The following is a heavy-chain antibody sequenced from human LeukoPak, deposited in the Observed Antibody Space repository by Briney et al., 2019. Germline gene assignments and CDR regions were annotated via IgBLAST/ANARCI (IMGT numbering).Heavy chain of an antibody. V-gene: IGHV4-38-2*02. CDR2: IYHSGST. Sequence: SETLSLTCTVSGYSISSGYYWGWIRQPPGKGLEWIGSIYHSGSTYYNPSLKSRVTISVDTSKNQFSLKLSSVTAADTAVYYCARYCGGDCPEGYYYMDVWGKGTTVTVSS. CDR1: GYSISSGYY. D-gene: IGHD2-21*02. CDR3: ARYCGGDCPEGYYYMDV. J-gene: IGHJ6*03.